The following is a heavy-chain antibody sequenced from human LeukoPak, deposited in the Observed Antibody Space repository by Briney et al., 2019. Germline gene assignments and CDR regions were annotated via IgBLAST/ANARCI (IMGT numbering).Heavy chain of an antibody. V-gene: IGHV1-8*01. J-gene: IGHJ4*02. CDR1: GYTFTSYD. CDR3: AARKLRFLEWLSIDY. D-gene: IGHD3-3*01. CDR2: MNPNSGNT. Sequence: ASVKVCCKASGYTFTSYDINWVRQATGQGVEWMGWMNPNSGNTGYAQKFQGRVTMTRSTSISTAYMELSSLRSEDTAVYYCAARKLRFLEWLSIDYWGQGTLVTVSS.